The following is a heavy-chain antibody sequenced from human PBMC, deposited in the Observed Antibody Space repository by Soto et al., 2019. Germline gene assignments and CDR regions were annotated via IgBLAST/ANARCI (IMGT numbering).Heavy chain of an antibody. D-gene: IGHD5-18*01. V-gene: IGHV4-34*01. CDR1: GGSFSGYY. CDR3: AIGRIRIQLWFGSGRYYFDY. CDR2: INHSGST. Sequence: SETLSLTCAVYGGSFSGYYWSWIRQPPGKGLEWIGEINHSGSTNYNPSLKSRVTISVDTSKNQFSLKLSSVTAADTAVYYFAIGRIRIQLWFGSGRYYFDYWGQGTLVTVSS. J-gene: IGHJ4*02.